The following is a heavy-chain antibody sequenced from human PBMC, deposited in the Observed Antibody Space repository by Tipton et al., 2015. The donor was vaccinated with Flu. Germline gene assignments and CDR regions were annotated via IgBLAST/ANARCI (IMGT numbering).Heavy chain of an antibody. D-gene: IGHD6-19*01. CDR2: IYYSGST. V-gene: IGHV4-59*08. J-gene: IGHJ2*01. Sequence: TLSLTCTVSGGSISSYYWSWIRQPPGKGLEWIGYIYYSGSTNYNPSLKSRVTISVDTSKNQFSPKLSSVTAADTAVYYCARARSYSSGWYSGTRWYFDLWGRGTLVTVSS. CDR1: GGSISSYY. CDR3: ARARSYSSGWYSGTRWYFDL.